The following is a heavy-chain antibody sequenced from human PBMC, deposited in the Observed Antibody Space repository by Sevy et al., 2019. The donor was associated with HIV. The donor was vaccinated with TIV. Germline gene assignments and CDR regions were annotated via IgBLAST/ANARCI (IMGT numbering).Heavy chain of an antibody. CDR3: ARGRTGRGVMGNWFAP. D-gene: IGHD3-10*01. CDR1: GYTFTSSD. J-gene: IGHJ5*02. CDR2: MNPKSGNT. Sequence: ASVKVSCKTSGYTFTSSDIFWVRQATGQGLEWMGWMNPKSGNTGYAKKFQGRGTITGNSSISTAYMELTSVRSDDTAVYYCARGRTGRGVMGNWFAPWGKGTLVTVSS. V-gene: IGHV1-8*03.